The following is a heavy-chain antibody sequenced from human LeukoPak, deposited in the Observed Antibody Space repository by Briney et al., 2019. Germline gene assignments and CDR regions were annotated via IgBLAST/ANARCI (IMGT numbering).Heavy chain of an antibody. CDR2: ISGSGGST. CDR1: GFTFSSYG. D-gene: IGHD5-24*01. CDR3: AKGRDVYNYWYFDL. V-gene: IGHV3-23*01. J-gene: IGHJ2*01. Sequence: PGGSLRLSCAASGFTFSSYGMSWVRQGPGKGLEWVSAISGSGGSTYNADSVKGRFTISRDNSKNTMYLQMNSLRAEDTAVYHCAKGRDVYNYWYFDLWGRGTLVTVSS.